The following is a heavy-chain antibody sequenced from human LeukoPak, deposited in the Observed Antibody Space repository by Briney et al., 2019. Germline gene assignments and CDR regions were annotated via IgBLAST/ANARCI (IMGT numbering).Heavy chain of an antibody. J-gene: IGHJ6*02. CDR1: GGSISGGGYY. V-gene: IGHV4-31*03. CDR3: ARGTGTTRQYYYGMDV. D-gene: IGHD1-7*01. CDR2: IYYSGST. Sequence: SQTLSLTCTVSGGSISGGGYYWSWIRQHPGTGLEWIGYIYYSGSTYYNPSLKSRVTISVDTSKNQFSLKLSSVTAADTAVYYCARGTGTTRQYYYGMDVWGQGTTVTVSS.